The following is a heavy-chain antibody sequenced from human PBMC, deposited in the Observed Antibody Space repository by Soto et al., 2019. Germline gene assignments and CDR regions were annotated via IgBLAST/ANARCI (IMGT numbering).Heavy chain of an antibody. CDR3: AKAEYCSGGSCYSFYYYMDV. Sequence: GGSLRLSCAASGCTFSSYAMSWVRQAPGKGLEWVSAISGSGGSTYYADSVKGRFTISRDNSKNTLYLQMNSLRAEDTAVYYCAKAEYCSGGSCYSFYYYMDVWGKGTTVTVSS. CDR1: GCTFSSYA. CDR2: ISGSGGST. D-gene: IGHD2-15*01. V-gene: IGHV3-23*01. J-gene: IGHJ6*03.